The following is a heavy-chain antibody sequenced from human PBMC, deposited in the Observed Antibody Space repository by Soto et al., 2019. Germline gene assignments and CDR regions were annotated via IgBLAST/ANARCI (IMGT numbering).Heavy chain of an antibody. D-gene: IGHD3-16*01. CDR2: IKGKTHGGTT. CDR3: TTDSYSAMMGVRFDY. CDR1: DFAFTNAW. V-gene: IGHV3-15*07. J-gene: IGHJ4*01. Sequence: EVQLVESGGDLVKPGGSLRLSCAASDFAFTNAWINWVRQAPGKGLEWVGRIKGKTHGGTTDFAAPVKGRFAISRDDSKNMVYLQMNSLKTEDTGIYYCTTDSYSAMMGVRFDYWGHGTLVTVSS.